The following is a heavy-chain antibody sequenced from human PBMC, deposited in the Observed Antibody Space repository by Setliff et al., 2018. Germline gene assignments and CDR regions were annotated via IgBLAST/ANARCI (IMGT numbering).Heavy chain of an antibody. CDR2: IFGSGANT. Sequence: PGGSLRLSCAVSGFTFRNAWMSWVRQAPGKGLEWVSTIFGSGANTYYADSVKGRFTISRDNSKNILYLHMNSLRADDTAEYFCTKDSNGEFADYWGQGTLVTVSS. CDR1: GFTFRNAW. V-gene: IGHV3-23*01. J-gene: IGHJ4*02. CDR3: TKDSNGEFADY. D-gene: IGHD1-1*01.